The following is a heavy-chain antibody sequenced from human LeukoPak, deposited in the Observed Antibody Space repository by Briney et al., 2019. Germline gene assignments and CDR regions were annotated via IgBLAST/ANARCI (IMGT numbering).Heavy chain of an antibody. Sequence: GGSLRLSCAASGFTFSSYSMNWVRQAPGKGLEWVSYISSSSSSTIYYADSVKGRFTISRDNAKNSLYLQMNSLRAEDTAVYYCARRYDFWSGYYTDYFDYWGQGTLVTVSS. CDR3: ARRYDFWSGYYTDYFDY. CDR1: GFTFSSYS. J-gene: IGHJ4*02. V-gene: IGHV3-48*01. D-gene: IGHD3-3*01. CDR2: ISSSSSSTI.